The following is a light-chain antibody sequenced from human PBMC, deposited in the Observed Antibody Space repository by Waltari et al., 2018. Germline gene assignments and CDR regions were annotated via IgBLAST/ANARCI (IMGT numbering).Light chain of an antibody. V-gene: IGLV2-8*01. J-gene: IGLJ1*01. CDR2: EVT. CDR1: SSDVGGHNF. CDR3: CSYAGSDTPYV. Sequence: QSALTQPPSASGSPGQSVTISCTGTSSDVGGHNFVSWYQQHPGKAPKVIIYEVTKRPSGGPDRFSGSKSGNTASLTVSGLQTEDEADYYCCSYAGSDTPYVFGTGTTVTVL.